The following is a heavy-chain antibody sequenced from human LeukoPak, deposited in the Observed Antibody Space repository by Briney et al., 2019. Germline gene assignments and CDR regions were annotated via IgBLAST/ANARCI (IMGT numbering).Heavy chain of an antibody. V-gene: IGHV1-2*02. CDR1: ANTFTGHY. Sequence: ASVTVSCKASANTFTGHYMHWVRQAPGQGLEWMGWINPNRGGTNYAQKFHGRVTMTRDTSISTAYMQLSRLTSDDTAVYYCARLGSSDIWGQGTMVSVSS. D-gene: IGHD3-16*01. J-gene: IGHJ3*02. CDR3: ARLGSSDI. CDR2: INPNRGGT.